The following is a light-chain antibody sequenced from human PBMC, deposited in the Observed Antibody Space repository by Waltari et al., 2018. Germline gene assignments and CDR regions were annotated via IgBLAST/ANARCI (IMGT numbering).Light chain of an antibody. CDR1: QNIGNF. J-gene: IGKJ3*01. V-gene: IGKV1-39*01. CDR2: GAS. CDR3: QQNHSPPPIT. Sequence: DIQMTQSPSSLSVSVGDRVTITCRASQNIGNFLNWYQQRPGKAPKLLIYGASKLQSVVPLRFSGSGSGTEFALTINGLQPEDLGTYYCQQNHSPPPITFGPGTKVDVK.